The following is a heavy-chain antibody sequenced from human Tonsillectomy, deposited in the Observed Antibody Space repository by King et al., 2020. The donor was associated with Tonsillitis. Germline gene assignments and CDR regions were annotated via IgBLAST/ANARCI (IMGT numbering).Heavy chain of an antibody. J-gene: IGHJ4*02. Sequence: QLVQSGGGVVQPGRSLRLSCAASGFTFSNYGMHWVRQAPGKGLEWVAVISYDGSNKYYADSVKGRFTISRDNSKNTLYMQMNSLRAEDTAVYYCAKELTSSGYPLFDYWGQGTLVTVSS. V-gene: IGHV3-30*18. CDR2: ISYDGSNK. CDR1: GFTFSNYG. D-gene: IGHD3-22*01. CDR3: AKELTSSGYPLFDY.